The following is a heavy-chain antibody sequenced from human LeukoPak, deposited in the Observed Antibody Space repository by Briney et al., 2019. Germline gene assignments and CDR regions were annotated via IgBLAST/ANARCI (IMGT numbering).Heavy chain of an antibody. J-gene: IGHJ4*02. CDR3: ASCYDFWSGYYIH. CDR2: ISYDGSNK. V-gene: IGHV3-30-3*01. D-gene: IGHD3-3*01. CDR1: GFTFSSYA. Sequence: GRSLRLSCAASGFTFSSYAMHWVRQAQGKGLEWVAVISYDGSNKYYADSVKGRFTISRDNSKNTLYLQMNSLRAEDTAVYYCASCYDFWSGYYIHWGQGTLVTVSS.